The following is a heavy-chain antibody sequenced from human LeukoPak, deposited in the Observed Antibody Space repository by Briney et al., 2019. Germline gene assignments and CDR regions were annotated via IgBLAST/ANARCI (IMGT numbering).Heavy chain of an antibody. D-gene: IGHD2-8*01. CDR2: IYYSGST. J-gene: IGHJ5*02. CDR3: ARDRDRTNGVCYPNWFDP. V-gene: IGHV4-59*01. Sequence: SETLSLTCTVSGGSISSYYWSWIRQPPGKGLEWIGYIYYSGSTNYNPSLKSRVTISVDTSKNQFSLKLSSVTAADTAVYYCARDRDRTNGVCYPNWFDPWGQGTLVTVSS. CDR1: GGSISSYY.